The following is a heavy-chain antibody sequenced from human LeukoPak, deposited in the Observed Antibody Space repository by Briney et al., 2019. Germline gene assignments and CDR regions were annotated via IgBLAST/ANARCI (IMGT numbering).Heavy chain of an antibody. CDR1: GDSLGIYK. J-gene: IGHJ3*01. CDR3: AREWSGFDF. V-gene: IGHV4-59*01. CDR2: ISSSGSA. D-gene: IGHD2-15*01. Sequence: SATLSLTCGVSGDSLGIYKWSWIRQPPGKGLEWIAHISSSGSAIYNPSLMSRVSMAVDTSKNQFSLRLISVTAADTAVYYCAREWSGFDFWGQGRMVTVSS.